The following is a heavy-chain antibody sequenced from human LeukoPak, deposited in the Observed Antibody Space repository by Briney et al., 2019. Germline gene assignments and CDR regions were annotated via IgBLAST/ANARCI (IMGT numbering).Heavy chain of an antibody. V-gene: IGHV4-59*08. J-gene: IGHJ3*02. CDR1: GGSISSYY. D-gene: IGHD2-2*01. CDR2: IYYSGST. Sequence: SETLSLTCTVSGGSISSYYWSWIRQPPGKGLEWIGYIYYSGSTYYNPSLKSRVTISVDTSKNQFSLKLSSVTAADTAVYYCARGRYCSSTSCYESAFDIWGQGTMVTVSS. CDR3: ARGRYCSSTSCYESAFDI.